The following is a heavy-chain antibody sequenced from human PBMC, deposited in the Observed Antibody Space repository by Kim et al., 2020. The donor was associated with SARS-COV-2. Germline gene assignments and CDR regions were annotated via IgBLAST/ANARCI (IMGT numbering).Heavy chain of an antibody. CDR2: IGSGGSTI. J-gene: IGHJ3*01. Sequence: GGSLRLSCVVSGFTFSSYEMSWVRQVPGKGLESVSHIGSGGSTIYYGDSVKGRYTISRDNAKNSLFLQMNSLRAEDTAGYYCARLREYTDGYAFDVWGHGTMVTVSS. CDR1: GFTFSSYE. V-gene: IGHV3-48*03. CDR3: ARLREYTDGYAFDV. D-gene: IGHD5-12*01.